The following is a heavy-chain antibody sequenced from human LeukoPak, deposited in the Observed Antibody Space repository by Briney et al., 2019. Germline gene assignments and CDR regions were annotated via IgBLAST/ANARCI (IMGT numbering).Heavy chain of an antibody. D-gene: IGHD3-3*01. V-gene: IGHV1-46*01. CDR1: GYTFTSYY. CDR2: INPSGGST. Sequence: ASLKVSCKASGYTFTSYYMHWVRQAPGQGLEWMGIINPSGGSTSYAQKFQGRVTMTRDTSTSTVYMELSSLRSEDTAVYYCARAHWSYDFWSGYYSWFDPWGQGTLVTVSS. CDR3: ARAHWSYDFWSGYYSWFDP. J-gene: IGHJ5*02.